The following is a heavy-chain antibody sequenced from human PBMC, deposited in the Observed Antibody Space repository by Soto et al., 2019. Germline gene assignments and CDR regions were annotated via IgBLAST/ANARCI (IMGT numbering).Heavy chain of an antibody. D-gene: IGHD3-16*01. CDR1: GFTFSMYW. CDR3: AREVGRGSGSYYLDY. CDR2: INGDGTDT. J-gene: IGHJ4*02. Sequence: EVQLVESGGGLVQPGGSLRLSCAASGFTFSMYWMHWVRQAPGKGLLWVSRINGDGTDTTYADSVKGRFTISRDNAKNKVYLQMNGLRAEDTAVYYCAREVGRGSGSYYLDYWGQETLVTVSS. V-gene: IGHV3-74*03.